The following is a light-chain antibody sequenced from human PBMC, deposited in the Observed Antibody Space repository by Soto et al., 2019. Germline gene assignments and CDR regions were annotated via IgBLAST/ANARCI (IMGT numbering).Light chain of an antibody. Sequence: QSVLTQPPSASGSPGQSVTISCTGTSSDVGGYNYVSWYQQHPGKAPKLMIYEVSKRPSGVPDRFSGSKSGNTASLTVSGLHAEDEGDYSCSSYAGSNSVVFGGGTKLTVL. CDR1: SSDVGGYNY. V-gene: IGLV2-8*01. CDR2: EVS. CDR3: SSYAGSNSVV. J-gene: IGLJ2*01.